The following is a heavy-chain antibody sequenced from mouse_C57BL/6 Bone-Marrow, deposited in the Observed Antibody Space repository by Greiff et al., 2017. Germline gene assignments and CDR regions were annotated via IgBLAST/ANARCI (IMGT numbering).Heavy chain of an antibody. CDR3: ALYGNYAMDY. J-gene: IGHJ4*01. CDR1: GYSITSGYY. V-gene: IGHV3-6*01. Sequence: DVQLQESGPGLVKPSQSLSLTCSVTGYSITSGYYWNWIRQFPGNKLEWIGYISYDGSNNYNPSLKNRVSITRDTSKNQFFLKFNSVTTEDTATYYCALYGNYAMDYWGQGTSVTVSS. D-gene: IGHD2-1*01. CDR2: ISYDGSN.